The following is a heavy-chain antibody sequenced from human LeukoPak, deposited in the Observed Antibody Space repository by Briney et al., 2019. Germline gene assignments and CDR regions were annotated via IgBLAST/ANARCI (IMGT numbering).Heavy chain of an antibody. V-gene: IGHV3-23*01. J-gene: IGHJ4*02. CDR2: ISAGGSST. D-gene: IGHD6-13*01. Sequence: PGGSLRLSCAVSAFTFSNYAMTWVRQAPGKGLEWVSGISAGGSSTYYAGSVKGRFTISRDNSKNTLYLQMNSLRAEDTAVYYCARVEYSSSWYEDYWGQGTLVTVSS. CDR3: ARVEYSSSWYEDY. CDR1: AFTFSNYA.